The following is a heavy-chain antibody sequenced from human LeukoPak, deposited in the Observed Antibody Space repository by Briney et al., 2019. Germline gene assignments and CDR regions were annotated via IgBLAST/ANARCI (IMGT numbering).Heavy chain of an antibody. D-gene: IGHD3-10*01. J-gene: IGHJ5*02. CDR1: GYTFIDNW. V-gene: IGHV1-46*01. Sequence: ASVKVSCKASGYTFIDNWMHWVRQAPGQGLEWIGLINPTGTGTLYAQKFQGRVTMTRDMSTSTDYMELSSLRSEDTAVYYCARDNSVGDIAWWFDPWGQGTLVTVSS. CDR2: INPTGTGT. CDR3: ARDNSVGDIAWWFDP.